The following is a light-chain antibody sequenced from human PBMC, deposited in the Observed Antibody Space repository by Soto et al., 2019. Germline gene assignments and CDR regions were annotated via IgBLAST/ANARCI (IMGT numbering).Light chain of an antibody. CDR3: QRYNSYSNT. Sequence: DIQMTQSPSTLSASVGDRVTITCRASQSISSWLAWYQQKPGKAPKLLIYKTSSLESGVQSMFSGSGSGTEVTLTISSLQPDDFATYYCQRYNSYSNTFGQGTKLEIK. V-gene: IGKV1-5*03. CDR1: QSISSW. J-gene: IGKJ2*01. CDR2: KTS.